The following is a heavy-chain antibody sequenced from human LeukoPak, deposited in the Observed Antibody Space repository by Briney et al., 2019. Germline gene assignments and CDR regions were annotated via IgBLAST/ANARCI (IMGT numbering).Heavy chain of an antibody. CDR2: IYTSGST. CDR1: GGFISGYY. Sequence: SETLSLTCTVSGGFISGYYWSWIRQPPGKGLEWIGYIYTSGSTNYNPSLKSRANISVDTSKNQFSLNLTSVTAADTAVYYCARCSSSRYANFDYWGQGTLVTVSS. D-gene: IGHD6-13*01. J-gene: IGHJ4*02. CDR3: ARCSSSRYANFDY. V-gene: IGHV4-4*09.